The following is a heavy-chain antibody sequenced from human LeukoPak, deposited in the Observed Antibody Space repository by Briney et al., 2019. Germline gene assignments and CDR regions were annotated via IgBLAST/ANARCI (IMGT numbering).Heavy chain of an antibody. Sequence: GGSLRLSCAASGFTFSSYAMGWVRQAPGKGLEWVSAISGSGGSTYYADSVKGRSTISRDNSKNTLYLQMNSLRAEDTAVYYCAKHLRITLTTYYYYGMDVWGQGTTVTVSS. D-gene: IGHD1-1*01. CDR2: ISGSGGST. V-gene: IGHV3-23*01. CDR3: AKHLRITLTTYYYYGMDV. CDR1: GFTFSSYA. J-gene: IGHJ6*02.